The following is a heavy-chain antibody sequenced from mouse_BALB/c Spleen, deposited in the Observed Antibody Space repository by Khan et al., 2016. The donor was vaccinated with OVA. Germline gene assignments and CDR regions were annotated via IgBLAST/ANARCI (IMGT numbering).Heavy chain of an antibody. CDR3: VKQNYGTLYAMDY. J-gene: IGHJ4*01. V-gene: IGHV2-3*01. CDR1: GFSLTSYG. Sequence: QVQLKESGPGLVAPSQSLSITCTVSGFSLTSYGVNWVRQPPGKGLEWLGVIWGYGSTNYHSALISRLSISKDNSKSQVFLKLNSLQPDDTATFYCVKQNYGTLYAMDYWGQGTSVTVSS. CDR2: IWGYGST. D-gene: IGHD2-1*01.